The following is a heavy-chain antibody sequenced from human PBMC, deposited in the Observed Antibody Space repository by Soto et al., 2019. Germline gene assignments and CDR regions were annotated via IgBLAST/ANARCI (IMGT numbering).Heavy chain of an antibody. CDR2: MNPNSGNT. CDR3: ARVMITVGGVIVKGDAFDI. Sequence: SNARCWVRQDKRKGLEWMGWMNPNSGNTGYAQKVQGRVTMTRNTSISTAYMELSSLRSEDTAVYYCARVMITVGGVIVKGDAFDIWVQGTMV. J-gene: IGHJ3*02. CDR1: SNA. V-gene: IGHV1-8*01. D-gene: IGHD3-16*02.